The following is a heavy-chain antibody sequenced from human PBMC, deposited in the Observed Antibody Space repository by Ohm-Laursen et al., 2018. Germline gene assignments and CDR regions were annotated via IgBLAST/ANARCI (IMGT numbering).Heavy chain of an antibody. CDR3: ARADGYKCLDY. D-gene: IGHD5-24*01. CDR1: GFTFSSYA. CDR2: ISSSGSTI. V-gene: IGHV3-11*01. Sequence: SLRLSCTASGFTFSSYAMSWVRQAPGKGLEWVSYISSSGSTIYYADSVKGRFTISRDNAKNSLYLQMNSLRAEDTAVYYCARADGYKCLDYWGQGTLVTVSS. J-gene: IGHJ4*02.